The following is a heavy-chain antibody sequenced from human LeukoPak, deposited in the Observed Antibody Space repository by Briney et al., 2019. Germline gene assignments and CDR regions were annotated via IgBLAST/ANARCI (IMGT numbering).Heavy chain of an antibody. J-gene: IGHJ6*03. D-gene: IGHD6-6*01. CDR1: GGSISSSSYY. Sequence: PSETLSLTCTVSGGSISSSSYYWGWIRQPPGKGLEWIGSIYYSGTTYYHPSLKSRVTISVDMSKNQFSLKLSSVTAADTAVYLCAADGVSITARRRAPPSHYYYYMDVWGKGTTVTVSS. CDR2: IYYSGTT. CDR3: AADGVSITARRRAPPSHYYYYMDV. V-gene: IGHV4-39*01.